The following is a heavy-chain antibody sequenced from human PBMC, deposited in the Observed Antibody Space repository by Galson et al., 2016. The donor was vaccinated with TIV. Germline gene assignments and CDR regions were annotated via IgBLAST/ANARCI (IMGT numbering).Heavy chain of an antibody. V-gene: IGHV4-31*03. J-gene: IGHJ1*01. CDR1: GGSVSSGGSY. Sequence: TLSLTCNVSGGSVSSGGSYWSWIRQHPGKGLEWIGYIYNSGSTYYNPSLKSRVTISVDTSKNEFSLKLSSVTAADTAVYYCARWADTGSYYQYFHHWGQGTLVSVSS. CDR2: IYNSGST. D-gene: IGHD1-26*01. CDR3: ARWADTGSYYQYFHH.